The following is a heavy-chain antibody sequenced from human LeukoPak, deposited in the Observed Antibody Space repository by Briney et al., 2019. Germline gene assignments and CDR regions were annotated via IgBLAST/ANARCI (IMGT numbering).Heavy chain of an antibody. Sequence: ASVKVSCKASGYTFTSYYMHWVRQAPGQGLEWMGIINPSGGSTSYAQKFQGRVTMTRDMSTSTVYMELSSLRSEDTAVYYCARSLRVVVAATPDYYYMDVWGKGTTVTVSS. CDR2: INPSGGST. CDR1: GYTFTSYY. J-gene: IGHJ6*03. V-gene: IGHV1-46*01. D-gene: IGHD2-15*01. CDR3: ARSLRVVVAATPDYYYMDV.